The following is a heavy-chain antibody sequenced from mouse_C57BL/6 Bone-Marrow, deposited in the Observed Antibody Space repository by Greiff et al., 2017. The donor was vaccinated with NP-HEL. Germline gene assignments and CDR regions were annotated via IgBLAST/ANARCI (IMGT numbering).Heavy chain of an antibody. CDR3: ARGGATTD. CDR1: GYSITSGYY. CDR2: ISYDGSN. V-gene: IGHV3-6*01. Sequence: ESGPGLVKPSQSLSLTCSVTGYSITSGYYWNWIRQFPGKKLEWMGYISYDGSNNYNPSLKNRISITRDTSKNQFFLKLNSVTTEDTATYYCARGGATTDWGQGTTLTVSS. J-gene: IGHJ2*01. D-gene: IGHD3-1*01.